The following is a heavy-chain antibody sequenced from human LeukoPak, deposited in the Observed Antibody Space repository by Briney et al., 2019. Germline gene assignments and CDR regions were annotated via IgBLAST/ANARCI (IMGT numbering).Heavy chain of an antibody. CDR1: GDSVSINSAA. V-gene: IGHV6-1*01. D-gene: IGHD3-10*01. J-gene: IGHJ4*02. CDR2: TYYRSKWYN. Sequence: SQTLSLTFDIFGDSVSINSAAWNWIRQSPSRGLEWLGRTYYRSKWYNDYAISVKRRMTINADTSKNQFSLQLNSVTPEDTAVYYCAKGRWALFDCWGQGTLVIVSS. CDR3: AKGRWALFDC.